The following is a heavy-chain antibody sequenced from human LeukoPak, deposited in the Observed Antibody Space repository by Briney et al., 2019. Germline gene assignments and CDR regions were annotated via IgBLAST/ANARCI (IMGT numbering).Heavy chain of an antibody. V-gene: IGHV1-69*04. CDR1: GGTFSSYT. D-gene: IGHD4-23*01. CDR3: ARDYYGGNTPFDY. J-gene: IGHJ4*02. CDR2: IIPILGIA. Sequence: GASVKVSCKASGGTFSSYTTSWVRQAPGQGLEWMGRIIPILGIANYAQKFQGRVTITADKSTSTAYMELSSLRSEDTAVYYCARDYYGGNTPFDYWGQGTLVTVSS.